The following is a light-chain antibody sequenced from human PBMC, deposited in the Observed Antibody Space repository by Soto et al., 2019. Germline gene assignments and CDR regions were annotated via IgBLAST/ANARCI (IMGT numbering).Light chain of an antibody. CDR1: SSDVGGYNY. CDR3: SSYTTSSTYV. J-gene: IGLJ1*01. V-gene: IGLV2-14*01. Sequence: QSALTQPASVSGSPGQSITISCTGTSSDVGGYNYVSWYQQHPGKAPKLMIYEVTYRPSGVSNRFSGSKSGNTASLTISRLQAEDEADYYCSSYTTSSTYVFGTGTKLTVL. CDR2: EVT.